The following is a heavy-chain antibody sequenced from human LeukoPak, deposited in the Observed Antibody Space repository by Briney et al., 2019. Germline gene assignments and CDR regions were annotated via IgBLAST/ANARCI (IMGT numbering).Heavy chain of an antibody. D-gene: IGHD4-17*01. CDR2: IYHSGRT. Sequence: SETLSLTCTVSGYSISSGYYWGWIRQPPGKGLEWIGSIYHSGRTFYNPSLKSRVTISVDTSKNQFSLKLSSVTAADTAVYYCARTDYGDYVLPYHYWGQGTLVTVSS. CDR3: ARTDYGDYVLPYHY. J-gene: IGHJ4*02. V-gene: IGHV4-38-2*02. CDR1: GYSISSGYY.